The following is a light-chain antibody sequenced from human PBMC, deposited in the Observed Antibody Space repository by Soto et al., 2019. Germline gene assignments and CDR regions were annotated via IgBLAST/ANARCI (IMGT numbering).Light chain of an antibody. CDR3: QQSYRTPLT. J-gene: IGKJ4*01. V-gene: IGKV1-39*01. CDR1: QSISNN. Sequence: DIQMTQSPSSLSASVGDRVTITCRASQSISNNLNWYQQKPGKAPRLLIYAASSLQSGVPSRFSGSGSGTDFTRVGDSLQPEDFTTYYCQQSYRTPLTFGGGTKVEIK. CDR2: AAS.